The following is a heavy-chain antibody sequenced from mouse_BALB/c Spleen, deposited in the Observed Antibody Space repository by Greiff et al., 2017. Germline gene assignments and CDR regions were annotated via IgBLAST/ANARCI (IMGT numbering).Heavy chain of an antibody. V-gene: IGHV5-6-5*01. CDR3: ARVPPYYGNYVDY. J-gene: IGHJ2*01. D-gene: IGHD2-10*01. Sequence: EVNVVESGGGLVQPGGSLKLSCAASGFTFSSYAMSWVRQTPEKRLEWVASISSGGSTYYPDSVKGRFTISRDNARNILYLQMSSLRSEDTAMYYCARVPPYYGNYVDYWGQGTTLTVSS. CDR1: GFTFSSYA. CDR2: ISSGGST.